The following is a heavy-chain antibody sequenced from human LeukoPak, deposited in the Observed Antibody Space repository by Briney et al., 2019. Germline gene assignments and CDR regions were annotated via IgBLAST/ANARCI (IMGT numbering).Heavy chain of an antibody. CDR2: ISAYNGNT. CDR1: GYTFTSYG. J-gene: IGHJ6*02. D-gene: IGHD3-10*01. Sequence: ASVKVSCKASGYTFTSYGISWVRQAPGQGLEWMGWISAYNGNTNYAQNLQGRVTMTTDTSTSTAYMELRRLRSDDTAVYYCARDPLSNLLWFGELLSNYYYYGMDVWGQGTTVTVSS. V-gene: IGHV1-18*01. CDR3: ARDPLSNLLWFGELLSNYYYYGMDV.